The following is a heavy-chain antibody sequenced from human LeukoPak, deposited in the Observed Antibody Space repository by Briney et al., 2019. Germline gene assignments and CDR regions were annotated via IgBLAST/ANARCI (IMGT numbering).Heavy chain of an antibody. D-gene: IGHD3-3*01. Sequence: KPSETLSLTCTVAGVSISSYYWSWIRQTHGKGLEWIGYFHNGGGIHHSPSLLGRAIISAETSKNQFSLSLSSVTAADTAVYYCARILTIFGVVSKFDYWGQGALVTVSS. V-gene: IGHV4-59*01. CDR2: FHNGGGI. CDR3: ARILTIFGVVSKFDY. CDR1: GVSISSYY. J-gene: IGHJ4*02.